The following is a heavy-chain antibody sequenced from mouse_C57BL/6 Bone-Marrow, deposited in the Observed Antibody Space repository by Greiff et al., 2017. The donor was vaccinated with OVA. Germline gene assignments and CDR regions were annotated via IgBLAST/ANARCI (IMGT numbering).Heavy chain of an antibody. D-gene: IGHD4-1*01. CDR3: ASLLGPYWYFDV. J-gene: IGHJ1*03. Sequence: QVQLQQPGAELVKPGASVKVSCKASGYTFTSYWMHWVKQSPGQGLEWIGRFHPSDSDTNYNQQCQGKATLTVDKSSSTAYMQLSSLTSEDSAVDDCASLLGPYWYFDVWGTGTTVTVSS. CDR2: FHPSDSDT. CDR1: GYTFTSYW. V-gene: IGHV1-74*01.